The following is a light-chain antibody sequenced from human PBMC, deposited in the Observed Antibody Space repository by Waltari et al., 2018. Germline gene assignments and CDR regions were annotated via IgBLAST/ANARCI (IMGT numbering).Light chain of an antibody. Sequence: QSVLTQPPSTSGPPGQRVTISSGSTSNIGTNTVPWYQLLPGTAPKTVIFANYHRPSGVPDRFSASKSGTSASLVISGLQSEDEADYFCATWDDSLSGRVFGGGTKVTVL. CDR3: ATWDDSLSGRV. CDR1: TSNIGTNT. V-gene: IGLV1-44*01. J-gene: IGLJ2*01. CDR2: ANY.